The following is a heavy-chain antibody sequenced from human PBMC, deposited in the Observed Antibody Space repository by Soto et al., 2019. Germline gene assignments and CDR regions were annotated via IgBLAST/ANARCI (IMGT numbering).Heavy chain of an antibody. V-gene: IGHV4-30-4*01. CDR3: ARYLDSCVGDCYYYLDH. D-gene: IGHD2-21*02. J-gene: IGHJ4*02. CDR2: ISYTGTT. Sequence: SETLSLTCTVSGGSISSDDYYWSWVRQPPGKGLEWIGYISYTGTTLYNPSLKSRVIISVDTSKNQFSLKLSSVTAADTAVYYCARYLDSCVGDCYYYLDHWGQGTLVTVSS. CDR1: GGSISSDDYY.